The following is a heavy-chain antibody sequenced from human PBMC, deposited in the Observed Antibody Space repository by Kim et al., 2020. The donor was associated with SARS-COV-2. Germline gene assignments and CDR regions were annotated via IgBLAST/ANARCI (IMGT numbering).Heavy chain of an antibody. CDR1: GYTFTSYA. Sequence: ASVKVSCKASGYTFTSYAMHWVRQAPGQRLEWMGWINAGNGNTKYSQKFQGRVTITRDTSASTAYMELSSLRSEDTAVYYCARGVIREANYYYYGMDVWGQGTTVTVSS. CDR2: INAGNGNT. V-gene: IGHV1-3*01. D-gene: IGHD3-3*02. CDR3: ARGVIREANYYYYGMDV. J-gene: IGHJ6*02.